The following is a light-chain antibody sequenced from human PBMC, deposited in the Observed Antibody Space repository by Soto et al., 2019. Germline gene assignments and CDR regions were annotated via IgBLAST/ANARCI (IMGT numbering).Light chain of an antibody. Sequence: QSVLTQPASVSGSPGQSIAISCTGTSSDVGAYDSVCWYQQHPGKAPKLIIFGVSNRPSGVSNRFSGHKSGNTASLTISGLQAEDEADYYCSSYPGDSSYVFRTGTKATVL. CDR2: GVS. V-gene: IGLV2-14*03. CDR1: SSDVGAYDS. CDR3: SSYPGDSSYV. J-gene: IGLJ1*01.